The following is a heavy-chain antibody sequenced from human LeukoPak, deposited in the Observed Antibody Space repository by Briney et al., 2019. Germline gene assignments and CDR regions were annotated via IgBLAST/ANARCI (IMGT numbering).Heavy chain of an antibody. J-gene: IGHJ3*02. Sequence: GGSLRLSCAASGFTVSSNYMSWVRQAPGKGLEWVSVIYSGGSTYYADSVKGRFTISRDNSENTLYLQMNSLRAEDTAVYYCAKGDDSSGSDAFDIWGQGTMVTVSS. V-gene: IGHV3-53*01. CDR2: IYSGGST. CDR1: GFTVSSNY. D-gene: IGHD3-22*01. CDR3: AKGDDSSGSDAFDI.